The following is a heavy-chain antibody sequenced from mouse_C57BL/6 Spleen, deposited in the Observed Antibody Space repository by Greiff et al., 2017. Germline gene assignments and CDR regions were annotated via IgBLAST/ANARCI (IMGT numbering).Heavy chain of an antibody. CDR1: GFSFNTYA. Sequence: EVQLQESGGGLVQPTGSLKLSCAASGFSFNTYAMNWVRQAPGKGLEWVARIRSKSNNYATYYADSVKVRFTISSDDSESMLYLQINNLKTEDTAMYYCVRTAYYYAMDYWGQGTSVTVSS. V-gene: IGHV10-1*01. D-gene: IGHD1-2*01. CDR3: VRTAYYYAMDY. CDR2: IRSKSNNYAT. J-gene: IGHJ4*01.